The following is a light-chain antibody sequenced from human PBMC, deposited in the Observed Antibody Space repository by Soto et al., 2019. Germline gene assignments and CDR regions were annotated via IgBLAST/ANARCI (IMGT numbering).Light chain of an antibody. V-gene: IGKV1-39*01. CDR1: QSISSW. J-gene: IGKJ5*01. CDR3: KQSYSTPN. CDR2: GAS. Sequence: DIQMTHSPSTLSASVVDRVTITFRSSQSISSWLAWYQQKPGKAPKLLIFGASGLQTGVPARFSGSGSGKDFTLTISSLQPEDFATYYCKQSYSTPNFGQGTRLEIK.